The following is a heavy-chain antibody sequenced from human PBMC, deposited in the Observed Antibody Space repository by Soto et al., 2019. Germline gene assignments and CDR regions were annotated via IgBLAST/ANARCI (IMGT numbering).Heavy chain of an antibody. J-gene: IGHJ4*02. CDR1: GFTFSSYA. D-gene: IGHD6-13*01. CDR2: ISSNGGST. CDR3: ATSIAAAGGYYFTY. Sequence: EVQLVESGGGLVQPGGSLRLSCAASGFTFSSYAMHWVRQAPGKGLEYVSTISSNGGSTYYANSVKGRFTISRDNSKNTLYLQMGSLRAEDMAVYYCATSIAAAGGYYFTYWGQGTLVTVSS. V-gene: IGHV3-64*01.